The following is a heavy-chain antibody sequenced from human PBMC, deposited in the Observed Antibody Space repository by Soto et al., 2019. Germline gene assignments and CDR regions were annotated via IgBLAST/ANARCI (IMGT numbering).Heavy chain of an antibody. D-gene: IGHD3-22*01. CDR2: IIPIFGTA. CDR1: GGTFSSYA. V-gene: IGHV1-69*01. J-gene: IGHJ5*02. Sequence: QVQLVQSGAEVKKPGSSVKVSCKASGGTFSSYAISWVRQAPGQGLEWMGGIIPIFGTANYAQKFQGRVTITADESTSTAYMELSSLRSEDTAVHHCAREEDYYDSSSGFTGGRLGWFDPWGQGTLVTVSS. CDR3: AREEDYYDSSSGFTGGRLGWFDP.